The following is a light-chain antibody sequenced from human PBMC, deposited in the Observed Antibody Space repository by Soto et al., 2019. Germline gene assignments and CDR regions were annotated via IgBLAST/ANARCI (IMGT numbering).Light chain of an antibody. V-gene: IGKV3D-15*01. CDR3: QQHNNWPPIT. CDR2: DAS. CDR1: QTVRNN. J-gene: IGKJ5*01. Sequence: EFVLTQSPGTLSLSPGERATLSCRSSQTVRNNYLAWYQQKPGQAPRLLFYDASSRATGIPARFSGSGSGTELTLTISSLQSEDFAVYYCQQHNNWPPITFGQGTRLEIK.